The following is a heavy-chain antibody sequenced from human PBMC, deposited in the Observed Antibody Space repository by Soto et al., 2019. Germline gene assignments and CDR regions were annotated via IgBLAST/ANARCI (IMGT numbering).Heavy chain of an antibody. CDR3: ARLGFPGAIYFDS. V-gene: IGHV5-51*01. Sequence: ESVKISCEGSGYNFTTLWIGWVRQMPGKGLEWMGIIYPGDSETKYSPDFEGQVTISADRSTNTAYLQWRSLRASDTAMYYCARLGFPGAIYFDSWGLGTLVTAPQ. CDR2: IYPGDSET. J-gene: IGHJ4*02. CDR1: GYNFTTLW.